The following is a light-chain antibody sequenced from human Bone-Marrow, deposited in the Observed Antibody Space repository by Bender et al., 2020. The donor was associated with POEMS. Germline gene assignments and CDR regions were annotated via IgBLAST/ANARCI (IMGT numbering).Light chain of an antibody. J-gene: IGLJ2*01. CDR2: EVN. Sequence: QSALTQPASVSGSPGQAITIYCTGTSSDVGAYDIVSWYQQYPGKAHKLIIYEVNKRPSGISFRFSASKSGNMASLTISGLQADDEADYYCCSYAGFSNMLFGGGTKLTVL. CDR3: CSYAGFSNML. CDR1: SSDVGAYDI. V-gene: IGLV2-23*02.